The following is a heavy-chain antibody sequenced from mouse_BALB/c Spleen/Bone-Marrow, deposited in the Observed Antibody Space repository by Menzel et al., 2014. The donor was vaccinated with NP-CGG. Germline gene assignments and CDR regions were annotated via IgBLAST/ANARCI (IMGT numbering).Heavy chain of an antibody. V-gene: IGHV1S136*01. D-gene: IGHD1-1*01. CDR2: IYPYNGGT. Sequence: VQLQQSGPELVKPGASVKMSCKASGYTFTDYVMHWVKQKPGQGLEWIGYIYPYNGGTEYTEKFKGKATLTLDKSSSTAYMDLSSLTSEDSTVYYCARSYYGNNWYFDVWGAGTTVTVSS. CDR1: GYTFTDYV. J-gene: IGHJ1*01. CDR3: ARSYYGNNWYFDV.